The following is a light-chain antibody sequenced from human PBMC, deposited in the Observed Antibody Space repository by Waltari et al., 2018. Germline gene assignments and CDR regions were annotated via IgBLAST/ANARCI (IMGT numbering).Light chain of an antibody. CDR2: GAS. CDR3: QHYLRLPVT. V-gene: IGKV3-20*01. J-gene: IGKJ1*01. CDR1: QSVGRT. Sequence: EIVLTQSPGTLSLSPGQTATLSCRASQSVGRTLAWYQQKSGRAPSLLIYGASIRATGIPCRFSGSGSGTDFSLTIREVEPEDFAVYHCQHYLRLPVTFGQGTKVEI.